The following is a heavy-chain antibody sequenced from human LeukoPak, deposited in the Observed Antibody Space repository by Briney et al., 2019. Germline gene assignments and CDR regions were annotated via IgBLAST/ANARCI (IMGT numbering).Heavy chain of an antibody. J-gene: IGHJ4*02. Sequence: SETLSLTCTVSGGSISSYYWSWIRQPPGKGLEWIGYIYYSGSTNYNPSLKSRVTISVDTSKNQFSLKLSSLTAADTAVYYCARGVSGATHYDYWGQGTLVTVSS. D-gene: IGHD1-26*01. CDR3: ARGVSGATHYDY. CDR2: IYYSGST. V-gene: IGHV4-59*01. CDR1: GGSISSYY.